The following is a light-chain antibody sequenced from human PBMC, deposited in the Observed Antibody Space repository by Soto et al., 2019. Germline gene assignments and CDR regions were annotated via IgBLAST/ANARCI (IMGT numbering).Light chain of an antibody. CDR2: SAS. J-gene: IGKJ4*01. V-gene: IGKV1-39*01. Sequence: DIQMTQSPSSVSAFVGESVTITCHASQRISAFLNWYHQKPGKAPKLLIYSASYLQSGVPSNFSGSGSGTAFTLSIVTLQPEDSGTYFCQQSYRLPLTFGGGTTVEI. CDR3: QQSYRLPLT. CDR1: QRISAF.